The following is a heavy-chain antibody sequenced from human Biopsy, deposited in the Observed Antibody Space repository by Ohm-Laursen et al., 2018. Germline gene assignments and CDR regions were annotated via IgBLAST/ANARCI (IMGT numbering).Heavy chain of an antibody. CDR3: ARASMIRGVMDVDY. Sequence: TLSLTCVVSGDSIFGGGYYWTWIRQPPEKGLEWLGYIFFSGDTHYNPSLRSRVDISSDMSKNEFYLRLYSVTAADTAVYYCARASMIRGVMDVDYWGQGTLVIVSS. CDR1: GDSIFGGGYY. V-gene: IGHV4-31*11. CDR2: IFFSGDT. D-gene: IGHD3-10*01. J-gene: IGHJ4*02.